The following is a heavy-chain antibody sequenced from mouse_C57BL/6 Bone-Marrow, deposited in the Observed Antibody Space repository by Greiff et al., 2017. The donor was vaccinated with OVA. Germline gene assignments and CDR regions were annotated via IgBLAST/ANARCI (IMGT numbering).Heavy chain of an antibody. J-gene: IGHJ4*01. Sequence: QVTLKVSGAELVGPGASVPLSCRASGYPFPDYEMPWLKRHPVHGLEWIGAIDPETCGTAYNQKVKGKAILTADKSSSTAYMELRSLTSEDSAVYYCTRGYSNYYAMDYWGQGTSVTVSS. D-gene: IGHD2-5*01. CDR2: IDPETCGT. CDR1: GYPFPDYE. CDR3: TRGYSNYYAMDY. V-gene: IGHV1-15*01.